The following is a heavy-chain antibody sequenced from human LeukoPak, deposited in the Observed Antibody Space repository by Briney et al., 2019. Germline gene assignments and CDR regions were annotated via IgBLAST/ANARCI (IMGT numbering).Heavy chain of an antibody. CDR3: ARHFVPYTSSWPFDP. D-gene: IGHD6-13*01. V-gene: IGHV4-59*08. Sequence: SETLSLTCTVSGGSISSYYWSWIRQPPGKGLEWIGYIYYSGSTNYNPSLKSRVTISVDTSKNQFSLKLSSVTAADMAVYYCARHFVPYTSSWPFDPWGQGTLVTVSS. CDR2: IYYSGST. J-gene: IGHJ5*02. CDR1: GGSISSYY.